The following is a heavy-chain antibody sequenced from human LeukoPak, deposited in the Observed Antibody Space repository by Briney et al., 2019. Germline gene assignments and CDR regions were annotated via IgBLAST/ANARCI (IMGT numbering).Heavy chain of an antibody. Sequence: GGSLRLSCAASGFTFSSYGMSWVRQAPGKGLGWVSGISGSGGRTDYADSVKGRFIISRDNAKNTLFLQMNSLRAEDTAVYYCAKGSREWELLDAFDIWGQGTMVTVSS. CDR2: ISGSGGRT. CDR3: AKGSREWELLDAFDI. J-gene: IGHJ3*02. D-gene: IGHD1-26*01. V-gene: IGHV3-23*01. CDR1: GFTFSSYG.